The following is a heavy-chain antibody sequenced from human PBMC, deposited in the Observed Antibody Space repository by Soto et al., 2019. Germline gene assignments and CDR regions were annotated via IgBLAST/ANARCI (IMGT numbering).Heavy chain of an antibody. Sequence: ASVKVSCKASGYMFTIYDINCVLQSAGQGLEWLGRMNPNNGKTDYAQKFQGRLTMTRDTSISTVYMELSSLTSEDTAVYYCAKDFGGLYNWFDPWGQGTLVTVSS. CDR2: MNPNNGKT. D-gene: IGHD3-16*01. CDR1: GYMFTIYD. V-gene: IGHV1-8*01. J-gene: IGHJ5*02. CDR3: AKDFGGLYNWFDP.